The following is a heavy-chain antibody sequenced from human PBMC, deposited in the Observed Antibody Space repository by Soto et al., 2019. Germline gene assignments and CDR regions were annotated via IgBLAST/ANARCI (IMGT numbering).Heavy chain of an antibody. CDR3: ASHRGLRSRYYFDS. V-gene: IGHV1-18*04. Sequence: ASVTVSCKASGYTFTSSGISWVRQAPGPGLEWMGWISAYNGNTNYAQKLQGRVTMTTDTSTSTAYIDLRSLRSDDTAVYYCASHRGLRSRYYFDSWGQGTLVTVSS. CDR2: ISAYNGNT. J-gene: IGHJ4*02. CDR1: GYTFTSSG. D-gene: IGHD6-25*01.